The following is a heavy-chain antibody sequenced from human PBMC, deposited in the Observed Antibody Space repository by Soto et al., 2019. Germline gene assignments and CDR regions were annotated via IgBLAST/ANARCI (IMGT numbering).Heavy chain of an antibody. Sequence: EVQLLESGGGLVQPGGSLRLSCAASGFTFSSYAMSWVRQAPGKGLEWVSAISGSGGSTYYADSVKGRFTISRDNSKNTLYLQMNRLRAEDTAVYYCAKVEPTIPGIEVARGVGRYNWFDPWGQGTLDTVSS. D-gene: IGHD6-19*01. CDR1: GFTFSSYA. V-gene: IGHV3-23*01. J-gene: IGHJ5*02. CDR2: ISGSGGST. CDR3: AKVEPTIPGIEVARGVGRYNWFDP.